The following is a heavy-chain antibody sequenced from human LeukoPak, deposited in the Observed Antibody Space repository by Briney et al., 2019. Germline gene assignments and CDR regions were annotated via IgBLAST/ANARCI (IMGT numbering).Heavy chain of an antibody. CDR2: INTDWSST. D-gene: IGHD1-26*01. V-gene: IGHV3-74*01. CDR3: AKDLVGSWELPPLFDY. J-gene: IGHJ4*02. CDR1: GFTFSSYW. Sequence: WGSRSLSCAASGFTFSSYWKHWVRQAPGKGLGWVSLINTDWSSTSYEDSVKGRFTISRDNSKNTLYLQMNSLRAEDTAVYYCAKDLVGSWELPPLFDYWGQGTLVTVSS.